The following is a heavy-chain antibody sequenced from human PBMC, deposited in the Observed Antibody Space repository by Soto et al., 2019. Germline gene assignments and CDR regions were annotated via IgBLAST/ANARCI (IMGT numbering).Heavy chain of an antibody. D-gene: IGHD1-26*01. J-gene: IGHJ5*02. Sequence: SETLSLTCTVSGGSIRSYYWGWIRQPPGKGLECIANIYYDGNTYYNPSLKSRVAISLDTSKNQFSLRLNSVTAADTAVYYCATQEVGGSYVYTFDPWGQGTLVTVSS. CDR1: GGSIRSYY. V-gene: IGHV4-59*04. CDR3: ATQEVGGSYVYTFDP. CDR2: IYYDGNT.